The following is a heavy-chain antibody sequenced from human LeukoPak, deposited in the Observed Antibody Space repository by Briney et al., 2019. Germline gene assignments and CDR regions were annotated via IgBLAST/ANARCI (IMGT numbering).Heavy chain of an antibody. Sequence: SETLSLTCTVSGGSISSYYWSWIRQPPGKGLEWIGSIYYSGTTNYSPSLKSRVTVSVDTSKNQFSLKLRSVTASDTAVYYCARGDTNFDYWGQGSLVTVSS. D-gene: IGHD5-18*01. J-gene: IGHJ4*02. V-gene: IGHV4-59*01. CDR2: IYYSGTT. CDR3: ARGDTNFDY. CDR1: GGSISSYY.